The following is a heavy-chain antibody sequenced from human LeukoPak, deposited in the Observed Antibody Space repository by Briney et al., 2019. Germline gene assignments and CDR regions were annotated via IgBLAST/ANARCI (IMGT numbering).Heavy chain of an antibody. V-gene: IGHV4-59*01. J-gene: IGHJ4*02. Sequence: SETLFLTCTVSGDSISSYYWSWIRQPPGKGLEWIGYMYYSGSANYNPSLKSRVTMSVDTSKNQFSLKLSSVTAADTAVYYCARGLYSGSLKDWGQGTLVTVSS. CDR1: GDSISSYY. CDR3: ARGLYSGSLKD. D-gene: IGHD5-12*01. CDR2: MYYSGSA.